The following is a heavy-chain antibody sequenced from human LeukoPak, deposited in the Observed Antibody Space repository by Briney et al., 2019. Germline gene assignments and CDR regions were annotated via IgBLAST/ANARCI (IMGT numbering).Heavy chain of an antibody. CDR3: ARDPMVRGAIVVTCLDC. V-gene: IGHV4-34*01. D-gene: IGHD3-10*01. CDR2: INHSGST. J-gene: IGHJ4*02. Sequence: TSETLSLTCAVYGGSFSGYYWSWIRQPPGKGLEWIGEINHSGSTNYNPSLKSRVTISVDTSKNQFSLKLSSVTAADTAVYYCARDPMVRGAIVVTCLDCWGQGTLVTVSS. CDR1: GGSFSGYY.